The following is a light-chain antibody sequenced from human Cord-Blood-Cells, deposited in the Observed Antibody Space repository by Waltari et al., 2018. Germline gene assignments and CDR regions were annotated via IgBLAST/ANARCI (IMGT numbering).Light chain of an antibody. V-gene: IGLV2-11*01. CDR1: SSDVGGYKY. J-gene: IGLJ2*01. Sequence: QSALTQPRSVSGSPGQSVTITCTGTSSDVGGYKYVSWYQQHPGTASKLMIYDVSTRPSGVPDRFSGSKSGNTASLTISWLQAEDEADYYCCSYAGSYTVVFGGGTKLTVL. CDR2: DVS. CDR3: CSYAGSYTVV.